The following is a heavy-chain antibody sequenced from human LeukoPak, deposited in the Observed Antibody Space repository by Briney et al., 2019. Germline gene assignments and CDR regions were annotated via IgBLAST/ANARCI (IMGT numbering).Heavy chain of an antibody. J-gene: IGHJ6*02. V-gene: IGHV4-4*07. CDR3: ARVWGGLWFGESYYYYYGMDV. D-gene: IGHD3-10*01. Sequence: SETLSLTCTVSGGSISSYYWSWIRQPAGKGLEWIGRIYTSGSTNYNPSLKSRVTMSVDTSKNQFSLKLSSVTAADTAVYYCARVWGGLWFGESYYYYYGMDVWGQGTTVTVSS. CDR2: IYTSGST. CDR1: GGSISSYY.